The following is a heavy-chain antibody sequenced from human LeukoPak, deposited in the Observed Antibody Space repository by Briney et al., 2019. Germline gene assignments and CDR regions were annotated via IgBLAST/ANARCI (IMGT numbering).Heavy chain of an antibody. CDR1: GGSISSYY. Sequence: SETLSLTCTVSGGSISSYYWSWIRQPPGKGLEWIGYIHYSGSTNYNPSLKSRVTISVDTSKNQFSLKLSSVTAADTAVYYCAKFRMSFDIWGQGTMVTVSS. J-gene: IGHJ3*02. CDR2: IHYSGST. V-gene: IGHV4-59*08. CDR3: AKFRMSFDI.